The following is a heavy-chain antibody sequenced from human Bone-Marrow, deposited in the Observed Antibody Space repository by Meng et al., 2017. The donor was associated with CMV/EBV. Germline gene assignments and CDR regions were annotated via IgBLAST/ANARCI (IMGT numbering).Heavy chain of an antibody. D-gene: IGHD3-10*01. CDR3: ARDPHFGALAH. CDR1: GFTFTTFS. J-gene: IGHJ6*02. V-gene: IGHV3-30*04. CDR2: ISYDGNDK. Sequence: GGSLRLSCAASGFTFTTFSVHWVRQAPGKGLEWVADISYDGNDKYYADSVKGRFTISRDNSKNTLYLQMNSLRAEDSAVYYCARDPHFGALAHWGQGNTVTVSS.